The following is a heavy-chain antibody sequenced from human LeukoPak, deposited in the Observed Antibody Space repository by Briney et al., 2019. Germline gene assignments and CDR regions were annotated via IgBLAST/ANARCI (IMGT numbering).Heavy chain of an antibody. CDR2: IYYSGST. CDR1: GGSISRYY. CDR3: ARHYPYYYDSSGYRGPYWYFDL. D-gene: IGHD3-22*01. V-gene: IGHV4-59*08. Sequence: SETLSLACTVSGGSISRYYWSWIRQPPGKGLEWIGYIYYSGSTNYNPSLKSRVTISVDTSKNQFSLKLSSVTAADTAVYYCARHYPYYYDSSGYRGPYWYFDLWGRGTLVTVSS. J-gene: IGHJ2*01.